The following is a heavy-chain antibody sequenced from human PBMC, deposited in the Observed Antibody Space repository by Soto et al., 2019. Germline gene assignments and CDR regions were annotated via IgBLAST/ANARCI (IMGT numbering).Heavy chain of an antibody. CDR1: GGSISSGGYS. J-gene: IGHJ4*02. V-gene: IGHV4-61*08. D-gene: IGHD3-10*01. CDR2: IYYSGST. Sequence: SSEILSLTCTVSGGSISSGGYSWSWIRQPPGKGLEWIGYIYYSGSTSYNPSLNSRVTMSVDTSKNQFSLKVNSVTAADTAVYYCARESYYGSGATVVAYWGQGTLVTVSS. CDR3: ARESYYGSGATVVAY.